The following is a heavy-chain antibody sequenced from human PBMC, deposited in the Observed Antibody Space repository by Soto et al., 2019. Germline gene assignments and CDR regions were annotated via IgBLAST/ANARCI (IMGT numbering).Heavy chain of an antibody. CDR3: ARLRIYCSGGSCYYYFDY. V-gene: IGHV4-39*01. Sequence: QLHLQESGPGLVKPSETLSLTCTVSSGSISGTSYYWGWIRQPPGKGLEWIGNIYYNGNTYYNPSLMRRVTLSVSTSQTQFSLKLSSVPAADTAVYYCARLRIYCSGGSCYYYFDYWGQGTLVTVSS. CDR2: IYYNGNT. CDR1: SGSISGTSYY. J-gene: IGHJ4*02. D-gene: IGHD2-15*01.